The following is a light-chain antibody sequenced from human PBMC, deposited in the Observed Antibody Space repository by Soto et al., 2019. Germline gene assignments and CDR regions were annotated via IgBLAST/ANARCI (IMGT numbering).Light chain of an antibody. V-gene: IGKV3-11*01. CDR1: QSVSSY. CDR3: QQRSNWPPT. Sequence: EIVLTQSPATLSLSPGERATLSCRASQSVSSYLAWYQQKPGQAPRLLIYDASNRATGIPARFSGSGSGTDFTLTISSREPEDFAFYYCQQRSNWPPTFGRGTKVEIK. J-gene: IGKJ1*01. CDR2: DAS.